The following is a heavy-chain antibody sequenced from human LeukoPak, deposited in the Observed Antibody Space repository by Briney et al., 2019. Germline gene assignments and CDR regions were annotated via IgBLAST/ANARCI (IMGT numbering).Heavy chain of an antibody. J-gene: IGHJ6*03. D-gene: IGHD3-3*01. CDR2: INPSGGST. CDR1: GYTFTSYY. CDR3: ASHYDFWSGYPFYYYYMDV. V-gene: IGHV1-46*01. Sequence: ASVKVSCKASGYTFTSYYMHWVRQPPGQGLEWMGIINPSGGSTSYEQKFQGRVTVTRDTSTSTVYMELSSLRSEDTAVYYCASHYDFWSGYPFYYYYMDVWGKGTTVTVSS.